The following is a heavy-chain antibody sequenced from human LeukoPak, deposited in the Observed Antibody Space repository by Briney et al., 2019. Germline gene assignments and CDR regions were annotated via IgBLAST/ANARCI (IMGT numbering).Heavy chain of an antibody. D-gene: IGHD6-19*01. Sequence: ASVKVSCKASGYTFTGYYMHWVRQAPGQGLEWMGWINPNSGGTNYAQKFQGRVTMTRDTSISTAYMELSRLRSDDTAVYYCAVLSVSGYAFDIWGQGTMVTVSS. V-gene: IGHV1-2*02. CDR3: AVLSVSGYAFDI. CDR1: GYTFTGYY. J-gene: IGHJ3*02. CDR2: INPNSGGT.